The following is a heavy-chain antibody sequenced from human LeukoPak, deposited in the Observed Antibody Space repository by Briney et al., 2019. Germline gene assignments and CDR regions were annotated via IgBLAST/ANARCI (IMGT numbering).Heavy chain of an antibody. V-gene: IGHV3-30*03. CDR3: ARDVDDSSGGLDY. CDR1: GFTLRSYA. Sequence: GGSLRLSCAASGFTLRSYAMSWVRQAPGKGLEWVAVISHDGSNKYYADSVKGRFTISRDNSKNTLYLQMNSLRAEDTAVYYCARDVDDSSGGLDYWGQGTLVTVSS. J-gene: IGHJ4*02. D-gene: IGHD3-22*01. CDR2: ISHDGSNK.